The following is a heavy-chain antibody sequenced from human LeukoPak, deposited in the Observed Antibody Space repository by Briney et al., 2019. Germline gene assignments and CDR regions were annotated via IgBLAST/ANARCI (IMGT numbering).Heavy chain of an antibody. CDR1: GGSISSSSYY. Sequence: PSETLSLTCTVSGGSISSSSYYWGWIRQPPGKGLEWIGSIYYSGSTYYNPSLKSRVTISVDTSKNQFPLKLSSVTAADTAVYYCARHVVYCSGGSCCSDWFDPWGQGTLVTVSS. J-gene: IGHJ5*02. V-gene: IGHV4-39*01. CDR3: ARHVVYCSGGSCCSDWFDP. D-gene: IGHD2-15*01. CDR2: IYYSGST.